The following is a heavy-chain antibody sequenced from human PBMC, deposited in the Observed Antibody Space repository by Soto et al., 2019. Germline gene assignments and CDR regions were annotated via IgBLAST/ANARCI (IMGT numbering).Heavy chain of an antibody. CDR3: TTLYQLHPPLYNWFDP. Sequence: EVQLVESGGGLVKPGGSLRLSCAASGFTFSNAWMSWVRQAPGKGLEWVGRIKSKTDGGTTDYAAPVKGRFTISRDDSKNTLNLQMNSLKTEDTAVYYCTTLYQLHPPLYNWFDPWGQGTLVTVSS. CDR1: GFTFSNAW. V-gene: IGHV3-15*01. CDR2: IKSKTDGGTT. D-gene: IGHD2-2*01. J-gene: IGHJ5*02.